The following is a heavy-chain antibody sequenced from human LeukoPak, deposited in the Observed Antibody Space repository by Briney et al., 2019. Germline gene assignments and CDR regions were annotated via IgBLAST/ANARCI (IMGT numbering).Heavy chain of an antibody. CDR3: ARDDYGGNSFLDY. CDR2: ISYDGGNT. J-gene: IGHJ4*02. Sequence: PGGSLRLSCAASGFTSSSYGMHWVRQAPGKGLEWVALISYDGGNTYYSDSVKGRFTISRDSSKNTVYLQMNSLRAEDTAVYYCARDDYGGNSFLDYWGQGTLVTVSS. D-gene: IGHD4-23*01. CDR1: GFTSSSYG. V-gene: IGHV3-30*03.